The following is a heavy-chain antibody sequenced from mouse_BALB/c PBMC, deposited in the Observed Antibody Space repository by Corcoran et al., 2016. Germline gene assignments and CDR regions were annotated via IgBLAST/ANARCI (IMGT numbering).Heavy chain of an antibody. D-gene: IGHD1-2*01. Sequence: QIQLVQSGPELKKPGGTVKISCKASGYTFTNYGMNWVKQAPGKGLKWMGWINTYTGEPTYADDFKGRFAFSLETSASTAYLQINNLKNEDMATYFCATDGYAFAYWGQGTLVTVSA. J-gene: IGHJ3*01. CDR1: GYTFTNYG. CDR3: ATDGYAFAY. CDR2: INTYTGEP. V-gene: IGHV9-1*02.